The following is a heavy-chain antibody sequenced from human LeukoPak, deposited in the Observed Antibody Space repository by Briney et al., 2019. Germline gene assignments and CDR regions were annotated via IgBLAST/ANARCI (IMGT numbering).Heavy chain of an antibody. J-gene: IGHJ6*02. D-gene: IGHD3-22*01. CDR2: INPNSGGT. CDR1: GYTFTGYY. Sequence: GASVKVSCKASGYTFTGYYMHWVRQAPGQGLEWMGWINPNSGGTNYAQKFQGWVTMTRDTSISTAYMELSRLRSDDTAVYYCARDYYYDSSGYYPYGMDVWGQGTMVTV. CDR3: ARDYYYDSSGYYPYGMDV. V-gene: IGHV1-2*04.